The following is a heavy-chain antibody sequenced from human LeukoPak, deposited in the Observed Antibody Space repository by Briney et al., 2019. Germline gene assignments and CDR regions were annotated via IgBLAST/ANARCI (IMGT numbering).Heavy chain of an antibody. CDR3: ARLSYPYIVVVPAAAYFDY. Sequence: GGSLRLSCAASGFTFDDYGMSWVRQAPGKGLEWVSGINWNGGSTGYADSVKGRFTISRDNAKNSLYLQMNRLRAEDTDLYYCARLSYPYIVVVPAAAYFDYWGQGTLVTVSS. CDR1: GFTFDDYG. J-gene: IGHJ4*02. V-gene: IGHV3-20*04. D-gene: IGHD2-2*01. CDR2: INWNGGST.